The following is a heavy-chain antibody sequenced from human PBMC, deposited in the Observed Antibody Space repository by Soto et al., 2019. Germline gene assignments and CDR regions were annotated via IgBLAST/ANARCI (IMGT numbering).Heavy chain of an antibody. CDR2: ISGSGDRT. Sequence: EVQKLESGGGLVQPGGSLRLSCAASGLTFSAYPMSWVRQAPGKGLEWVSRISGSGDRTYLADTVKGRCTISRDNPKITLYLQMNSLRVEDSAVYFCPFGWGGGDEGYWGQGTLVTVSS. CDR1: GLTFSAYP. J-gene: IGHJ4*02. CDR3: PFGWGGGDEGY. D-gene: IGHD2-21*02. V-gene: IGHV3-23*01.